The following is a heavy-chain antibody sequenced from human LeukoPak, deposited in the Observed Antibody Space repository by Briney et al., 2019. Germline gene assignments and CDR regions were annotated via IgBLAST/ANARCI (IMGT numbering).Heavy chain of an antibody. V-gene: IGHV3-23*01. CDR2: ISGSGDST. Sequence: GTLRLSCAASGFTFSSYGMSWARQAPGKGLEWVSAISGSGDSTYYADSVKGRFTISRDNSKNTLFLQMNSLSLDGSAVYYCTREVGSSSSKGDYYFDYWGQGTLVTVSS. D-gene: IGHD2-2*01. J-gene: IGHJ4*02. CDR3: TREVGSSSSKGDYYFDY. CDR1: GFTFSSYG.